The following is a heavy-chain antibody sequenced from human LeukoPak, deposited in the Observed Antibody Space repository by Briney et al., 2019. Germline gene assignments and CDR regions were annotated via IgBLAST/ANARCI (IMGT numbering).Heavy chain of an antibody. CDR2: MSSRGSTI. CDR3: ARARTPDY. J-gene: IGHJ4*02. CDR1: GFTFSIYE. D-gene: IGHD2-15*01. V-gene: IGHV3-48*03. Sequence: GGSLRLSCAASGFTFSIYEMNWVRQAPGKGLEWLSYMSSRGSTISYADYVKGRFTISRDNAKNSLFLQMNSLRAEDTAVYYCARARTPDYWGQGTLVTVSS.